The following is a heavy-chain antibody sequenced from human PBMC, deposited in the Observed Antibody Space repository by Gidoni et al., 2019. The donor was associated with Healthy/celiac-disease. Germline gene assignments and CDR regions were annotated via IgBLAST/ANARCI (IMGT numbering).Heavy chain of an antibody. CDR1: GGSISSYY. V-gene: IGHV4-59*01. CDR2: IYYSGST. J-gene: IGHJ4*02. CDR3: ARISRLWPKGVFDY. D-gene: IGHD5-18*01. Sequence: QVQLQESGPGLVKPSETLSLTCTVSGGSISSYYWSWIRQPPGKGLEWIGYIYYSGSTNYNPSLKSRVTISVDTSKNQFSLKLSSVTAADTAVYYCARISRLWPKGVFDYWGQGTLGTVSS.